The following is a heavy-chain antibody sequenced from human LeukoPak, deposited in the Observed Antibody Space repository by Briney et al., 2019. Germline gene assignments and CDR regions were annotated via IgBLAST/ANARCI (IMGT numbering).Heavy chain of an antibody. J-gene: IGHJ5*02. CDR3: ARGKRTFDP. CDR2: ISSGSYSH. CDR1: GFALTSNY. V-gene: IGHV3-11*01. Sequence: GGSLRLSCVVSGFALTSNYMSWIRQAPGKEPEWVAYISSGSYSHYYADSVRGRFTISRDNSKNSLYLEMSDLRVEDTALYYCARGKRTFDPWGQGTLVTVTS.